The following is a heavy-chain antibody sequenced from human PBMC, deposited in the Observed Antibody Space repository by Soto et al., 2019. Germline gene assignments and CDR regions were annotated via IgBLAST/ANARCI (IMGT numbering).Heavy chain of an antibody. V-gene: IGHV3-33*03. J-gene: IGHJ6*04. D-gene: IGHD2-15*01. Sequence: GGSLRLSCAASGFTFSSYGMHWVRQAPGKGLEWVAVIWYDGSNKYYADSVKGRFTISRDNAKNSLYLQMNSLRAEDTAVYYCARTRYCSGGSCYPDVWGKGTTVTVSS. CDR1: GFTFSSYG. CDR2: IWYDGSNK. CDR3: ARTRYCSGGSCYPDV.